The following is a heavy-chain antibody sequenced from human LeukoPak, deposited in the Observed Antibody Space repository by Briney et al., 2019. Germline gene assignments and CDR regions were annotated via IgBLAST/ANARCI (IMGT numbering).Heavy chain of an antibody. CDR2: IDWDDDK. V-gene: IGHV2-70*04. CDR1: GFSLRTSGMR. D-gene: IGHD4-17*01. CDR3: ARILAGDYFDY. J-gene: IGHJ4*02. Sequence: SGPALVKPTQTLTLTCTFSGFSLRTSGMRVSWIRQPPGKALEWLARIDWDDDKFYSTSLKTMLTISKDTSKNQVVLTVTNMGPVDTATYYCARILAGDYFDYWGQGTLVTVSS.